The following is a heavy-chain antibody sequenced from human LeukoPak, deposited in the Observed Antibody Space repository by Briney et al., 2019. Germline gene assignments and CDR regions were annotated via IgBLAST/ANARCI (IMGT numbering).Heavy chain of an antibody. Sequence: GGSLRLSCTASEFSFSSYWMCWVRQAPGKGLEYVADIKNDGSETRYVGSVKGRFTISRDNAKNSLHLQMNSLRAEDTAVYYCAREILYGDYGYFDYWGQGTLVTVSS. CDR3: AREILYGDYGYFDY. CDR1: EFSFSSYW. V-gene: IGHV3-7*01. D-gene: IGHD4-17*01. CDR2: IKNDGSET. J-gene: IGHJ4*02.